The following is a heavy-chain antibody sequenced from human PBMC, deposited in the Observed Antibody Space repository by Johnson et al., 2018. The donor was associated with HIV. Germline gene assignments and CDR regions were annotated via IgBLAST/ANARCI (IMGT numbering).Heavy chain of an antibody. CDR2: ISWNSGSI. Sequence: VQLVESGGGLVQPGRSLRLSCAASGFTFDDYAMHWVRQAPGKGLEWVSGISWNSGSIGYADSVKGRFTISRDNAKNSLYLQMNSLRAEDTALYYCAKDNKDYYDMEGAFDIWGQGTMVTVSS. J-gene: IGHJ3*02. CDR1: GFTFDDYA. D-gene: IGHD3-22*01. V-gene: IGHV3-9*01. CDR3: AKDNKDYYDMEGAFDI.